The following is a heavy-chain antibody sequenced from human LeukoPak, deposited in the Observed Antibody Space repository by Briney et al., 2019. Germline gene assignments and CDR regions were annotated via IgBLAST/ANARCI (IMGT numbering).Heavy chain of an antibody. J-gene: IGHJ4*02. Sequence: PSATVSCKASGYTFITSDISWVRQAPGQGLEWMGWISAYNGNTSYAQKIQGRLTMTTDTSTNTAYMELRSLRSDDTAVYYCARSAVADTLSAYYFDYWGQGTLVT. CDR1: GYTFITSD. V-gene: IGHV1-18*01. CDR2: ISAYNGNT. CDR3: ARSAVADTLSAYYFDY. D-gene: IGHD6-19*01.